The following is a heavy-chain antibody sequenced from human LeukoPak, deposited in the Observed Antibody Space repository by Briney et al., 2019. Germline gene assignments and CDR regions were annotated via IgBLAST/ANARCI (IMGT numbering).Heavy chain of an antibody. CDR1: GGSISSGFYY. CDR2: IYTTGST. D-gene: IGHD4-17*01. CDR3: ARDSDYGDYVFDY. J-gene: IGHJ4*02. V-gene: IGHV4-61*02. Sequence: TPSETLSLTCTVSGGSISSGFYYWSWIRQPAGKGLEWIGRIYTTGSTNYNPSLKSRVTISVDTSKNQFSLKLNSVTAADTAVYYCARDSDYGDYVFDYWGQGTLVTASS.